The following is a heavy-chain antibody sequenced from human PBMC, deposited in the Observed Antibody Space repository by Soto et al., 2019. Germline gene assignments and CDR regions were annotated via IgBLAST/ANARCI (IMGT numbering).Heavy chain of an antibody. Sequence: EVQLVESGGGLVQPGRSLRLSCAASGFTFDDYAMHWVRQAPGKGLEWVSGISWNSGSIGYADSVKGRFTISRDNAKNSLYLQMNSLRAEDTALYYCALMHGYCSSTSCSYFDYWGQGTLVTVSS. CDR1: GFTFDDYA. CDR2: ISWNSGSI. V-gene: IGHV3-9*01. CDR3: ALMHGYCSSTSCSYFDY. D-gene: IGHD2-2*03. J-gene: IGHJ4*02.